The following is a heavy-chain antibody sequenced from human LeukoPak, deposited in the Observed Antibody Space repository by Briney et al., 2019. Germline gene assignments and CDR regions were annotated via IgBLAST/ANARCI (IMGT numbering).Heavy chain of an antibody. CDR3: ARQMSSRSYSYYYYYMDV. Sequence: GGSLRLSCAASGFTVSSNYMSWVRQAPGKGLEGVSVIYSGGSTYYADSVKGRFTISRDNSKNTLYLQMNSLRAEDTAVYYCARQMSSRSYSYYYYYMDVWGKGTTVTVSS. J-gene: IGHJ6*03. CDR1: GFTVSSNY. V-gene: IGHV3-53*01. D-gene: IGHD1-26*01. CDR2: IYSGGST.